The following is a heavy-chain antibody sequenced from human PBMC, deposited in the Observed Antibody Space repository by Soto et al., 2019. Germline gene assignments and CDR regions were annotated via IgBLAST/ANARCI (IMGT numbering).Heavy chain of an antibody. CDR1: GFTFSSYG. CDR3: ASLWSGEFPFAY. Sequence: QVQLVESGGGVVQPGRSLRLSCAASGFTFSSYGMHWVRQAPGKGLEWVAVISYDGSNKYYADSVKGRFTISRDNSKNPLYLQRTGWRAEKRAVYYFASLWSGEFPFAYGGQGTLVPVSS. D-gene: IGHD3-10*01. J-gene: IGHJ4*02. CDR2: ISYDGSNK. V-gene: IGHV3-30*03.